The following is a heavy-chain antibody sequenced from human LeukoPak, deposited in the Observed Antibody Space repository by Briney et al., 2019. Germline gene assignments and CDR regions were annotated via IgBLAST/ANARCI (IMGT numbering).Heavy chain of an antibody. CDR3: ARDTFEPLIIDF. CDR1: GFSFRRYA. J-gene: IGHJ4*02. Sequence: GGSLRLSCAASGFSFRRYAMNWVRQAPGKGLEWVAYVNAESTDILYADSVRGRFTISRDNAKNSLYLQMNSLRAEDRGVYYCARDTFEPLIIDFWGQGTLVTVSS. V-gene: IGHV3-21*05. CDR2: VNAESTDI. D-gene: IGHD3-9*01.